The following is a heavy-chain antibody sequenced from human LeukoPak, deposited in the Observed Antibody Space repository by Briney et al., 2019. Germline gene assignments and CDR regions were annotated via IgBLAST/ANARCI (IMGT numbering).Heavy chain of an antibody. CDR2: INSNGGST. J-gene: IGHJ4*02. D-gene: IGHD7-27*01. CDR1: GFTFGTST. V-gene: IGHV3-23*01. Sequence: GGSLRLSCTTSGFTFGTSTMTWVRQAPGKGLEWVSTINSNGGSTYYASSVKGRFTISRDNSRNTLYLRMSSLRAEDTAVYYCARDPETGDLDYWGQGTLVTVSS. CDR3: ARDPETGDLDY.